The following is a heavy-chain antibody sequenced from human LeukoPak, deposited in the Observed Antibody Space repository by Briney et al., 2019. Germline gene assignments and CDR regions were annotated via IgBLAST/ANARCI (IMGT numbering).Heavy chain of an antibody. J-gene: IGHJ4*02. CDR3: AREPPAGYYYDSSGYSTSYYFDY. D-gene: IGHD3-22*01. V-gene: IGHV4-34*01. CDR2: INHSGST. CDR1: GGSFSGYY. Sequence: SETLSLTCAVYGGSFSGYYWSWIRQPPGKGLEWIGEINHSGSTNYNPSLKSRVTISVDTSKNQFSLKLSSVTAADTAVYYCAREPPAGYYYDSSGYSTSYYFDYWGQGTLVTVSS.